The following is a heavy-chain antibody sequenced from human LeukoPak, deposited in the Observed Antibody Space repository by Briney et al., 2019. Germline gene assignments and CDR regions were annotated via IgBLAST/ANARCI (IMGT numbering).Heavy chain of an antibody. CDR2: ISYDGSNK. J-gene: IGHJ4*02. V-gene: IGHV3-30-3*01. CDR3: ARDRKVRGLIRSLNFDY. D-gene: IGHD3-10*01. CDR1: GFTFSSYA. Sequence: GGSLRLSCAASGFTFSSYAMHWVRQAPGNGLEWVAVISYDGSNKYYADSVKGRFTISRDNSKNTLYLQMNSLRAEDTAVYYCARDRKVRGLIRSLNFDYWGQGTLVTVSS.